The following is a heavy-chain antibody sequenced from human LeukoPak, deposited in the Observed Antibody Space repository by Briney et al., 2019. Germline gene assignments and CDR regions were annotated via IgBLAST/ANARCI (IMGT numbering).Heavy chain of an antibody. D-gene: IGHD5-18*01. CDR2: TSSSSSTI. CDR1: GFTFSGYD. Sequence: GGSLRLSCAASGFTFSGYDMSWVRQAPGKGLEWVSYTSSSSSTIYYADSVKGRFTISRDNSKNTLYLQMNSLRAEDTAVYYCARDGGGGYSYGAGYWGQGTLVTVSS. V-gene: IGHV3-48*01. CDR3: ARDGGGGYSYGAGY. J-gene: IGHJ4*02.